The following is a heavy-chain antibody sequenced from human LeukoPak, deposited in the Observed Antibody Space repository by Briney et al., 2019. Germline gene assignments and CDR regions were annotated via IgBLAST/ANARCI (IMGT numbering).Heavy chain of an antibody. V-gene: IGHV3-21*01. CDR3: TRDPMITMIVNNLDYFDY. D-gene: IGHD3-22*01. J-gene: IGHJ4*02. CDR2: ISSNSAYI. CDR1: GFTFSTYS. Sequence: GGSLRLSCAASGFTFSTYSMNWVRQAPGKGLEWVSSISSNSAYIYYADSVKGRFTISRDNAKSSLFLQMNSLRAEDTAVYYCTRDPMITMIVNNLDYFDYWGQGTLVTVSS.